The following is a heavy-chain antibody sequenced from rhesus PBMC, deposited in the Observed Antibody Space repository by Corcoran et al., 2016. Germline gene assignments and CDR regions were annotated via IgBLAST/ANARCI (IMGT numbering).Heavy chain of an antibody. CDR2: IYGSSTST. V-gene: IGHV4S10*01. D-gene: IGHD2-33*01. J-gene: IGHJ4*01. CDR1: GGSISDSYR. Sequence: QVQLQESGPGVVKPLETLSLTCAVSGGSISDSYRWSWIRQPPGKGLEWIGYIYGSSTSTNYNPSLNSRVTISKDTSKNQFSLKLSSVTAADTAVYYCARWLSNWGQGVLVTVSS. CDR3: ARWLSN.